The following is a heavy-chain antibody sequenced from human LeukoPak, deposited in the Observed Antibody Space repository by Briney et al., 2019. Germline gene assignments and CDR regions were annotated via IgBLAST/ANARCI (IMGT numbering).Heavy chain of an antibody. Sequence: SETLSLTCAVYGGSFSGYYWSWIRQPPGKGLEWIGEINHSGSTNYNPSLKSRVTISVDTSKNQFSLKLSSVTAADTAVYYCAREGNYHYYDSSGYQPGDYWGQGTLVTVSS. V-gene: IGHV4-34*01. CDR3: AREGNYHYYDSSGYQPGDY. CDR2: INHSGST. D-gene: IGHD3-22*01. CDR1: GGSFSGYY. J-gene: IGHJ4*02.